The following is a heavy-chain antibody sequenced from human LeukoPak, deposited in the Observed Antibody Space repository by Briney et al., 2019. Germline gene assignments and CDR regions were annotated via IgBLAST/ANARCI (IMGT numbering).Heavy chain of an antibody. CDR2: IWYDGSNK. J-gene: IGHJ6*02. CDR1: GFTFSSYW. Sequence: GGSLRLSCAASGFTFSSYWMSWVRQAPGRGLEWVALIWYDGSNKYYADSVKGRFTISRDNSKNTLYLQMNSLRAEDTAVYYCARDGGRASLMNYGMDVWGQGTTVTVSS. D-gene: IGHD6-13*01. CDR3: ARDGGRASLMNYGMDV. V-gene: IGHV3-33*08.